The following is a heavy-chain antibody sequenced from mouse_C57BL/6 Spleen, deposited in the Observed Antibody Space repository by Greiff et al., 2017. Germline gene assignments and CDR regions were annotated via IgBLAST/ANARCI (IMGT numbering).Heavy chain of an antibody. CDR3: ATGTGYWYFEV. D-gene: IGHD4-1*01. J-gene: IGHJ1*03. Sequence: VQLQQPGAELVKPGASVKLSCKASGYTFTSYWMQWVKQRPGQGLEWIGEIDPSDSYTNYNQKFKGKATLTVDTSSSTAYMQLSSLTSEDSAVYYCATGTGYWYFEVWGTGTTVTVSS. CDR2: IDPSDSYT. V-gene: IGHV1-50*01. CDR1: GYTFTSYW.